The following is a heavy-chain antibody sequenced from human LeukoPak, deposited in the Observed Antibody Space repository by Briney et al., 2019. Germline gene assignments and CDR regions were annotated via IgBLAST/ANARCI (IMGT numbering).Heavy chain of an antibody. J-gene: IGHJ4*02. CDR1: GFTFSSYS. V-gene: IGHV3-21*01. Sequence: GGSLRLSCAASGFTFSSYSMNWVRQAPGKGLEWVSSISTSSSYIYYADSVKGRFTISRDNAKNSLYLQMNSLRAEDTAVYYCARDEEDSYGDFVYYFDYWGQGTLVTVSS. D-gene: IGHD4-17*01. CDR3: ARDEEDSYGDFVYYFDY. CDR2: ISTSSSYI.